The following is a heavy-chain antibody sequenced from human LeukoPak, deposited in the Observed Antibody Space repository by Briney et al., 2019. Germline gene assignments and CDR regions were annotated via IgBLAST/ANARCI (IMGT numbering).Heavy chain of an antibody. CDR2: IYTSGST. CDR3: ARAWGYYDSSGYQVNYFDY. V-gene: IGHV4-4*07. CDR1: GGSVSNYY. J-gene: IGHJ4*02. Sequence: SSETLSLTCTVSGGSVSNYYWSWIRQPAGKGLEWIGRIYTSGSTNYNPSLKSRVTMSVDTSKNQFSLKLSSVTAADTAVYYCARAWGYYDSSGYQVNYFDYWGQGTLVTVSS. D-gene: IGHD3-22*01.